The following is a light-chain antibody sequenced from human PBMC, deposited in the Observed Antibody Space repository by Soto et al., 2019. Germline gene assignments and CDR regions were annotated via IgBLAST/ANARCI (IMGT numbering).Light chain of an antibody. V-gene: IGKV1-33*01. CDR3: PQYDKYDIT. J-gene: IGKJ5*01. CDR2: DVS. CDR1: QDISKF. Sequence: IQMSQSPSSLSASVVDTATTTCQASQDISKFLNWYPLKRGKAPKFXIYDVSNLETGVPSRFSGSGSETHFTRTINSLQPEDIETDYCPQYDKYDITFGQGTRLEIK.